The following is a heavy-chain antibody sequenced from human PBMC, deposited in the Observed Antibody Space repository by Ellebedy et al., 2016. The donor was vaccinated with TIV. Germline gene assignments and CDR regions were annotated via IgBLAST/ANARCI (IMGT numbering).Heavy chain of an antibody. J-gene: IGHJ5*02. CDR3: TTDWMVFGIWQRGFFGS. V-gene: IGHV3-15*01. D-gene: IGHD2-21*01. CDR1: GFTFSNAW. CDR2: IKIKTDGWTT. Sequence: GESLKISCAASGFTFSNAWMSWVRQAPGKGLEWVGRIKIKTDGWTTDYAAPVKGRFIISRDDSRDTLYLQMSSLKTEDTALYYCTTDWMVFGIWQRGFFGSWGQGTLVTVSS.